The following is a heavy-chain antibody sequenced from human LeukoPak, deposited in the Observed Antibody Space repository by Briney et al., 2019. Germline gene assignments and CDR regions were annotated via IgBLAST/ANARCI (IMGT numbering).Heavy chain of an antibody. V-gene: IGHV3-64D*06. CDR1: GFTFSSYA. CDR3: VKRVDTASGYFDL. J-gene: IGHJ2*01. Sequence: PGGSLRLSCSASGFTFSSYAMHWLRQAPGKGLEYVSAISSNGGSTDYADSVKGRFTISRDNSKNTLYLQMSSLRAEDTAVFYCVKRVDTASGYFDLWGRGTLVTVSS. CDR2: ISSNGGST. D-gene: IGHD5-18*01.